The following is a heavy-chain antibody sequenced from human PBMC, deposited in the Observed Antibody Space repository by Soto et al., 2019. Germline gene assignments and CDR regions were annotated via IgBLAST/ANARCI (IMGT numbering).Heavy chain of an antibody. J-gene: IGHJ6*02. V-gene: IGHV1-58*02. D-gene: IGHD6-19*01. Sequence: QMQLVQSGPEVKKPGTSVKVSCKASGFTFTSAAMQWVRQARGQRLEWIGWIVVGSGHTNYAQMFQERVTITRDMSTSTAYMEVSSLRSEDTAVYYCAATIIAVSGIGYYGMDVWGQGTTVTVSS. CDR3: AATIIAVSGIGYYGMDV. CDR1: GFTFTSAA. CDR2: IVVGSGHT.